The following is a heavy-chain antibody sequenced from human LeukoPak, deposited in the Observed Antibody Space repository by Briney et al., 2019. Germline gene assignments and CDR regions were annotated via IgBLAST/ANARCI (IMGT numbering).Heavy chain of an antibody. Sequence: ASVKVSCKASGYTFTSYGISWVRQAPGQGLEWMGWISAYNGNTNYAQKLQGRVTMTTDTSTSTAYMELRSLRSDDTAVYYCARVALEMATISNWYFDLWGRGTLVTVSS. J-gene: IGHJ2*01. CDR3: ARVALEMATISNWYFDL. D-gene: IGHD5-24*01. CDR1: GYTFTSYG. CDR2: ISAYNGNT. V-gene: IGHV1-18*01.